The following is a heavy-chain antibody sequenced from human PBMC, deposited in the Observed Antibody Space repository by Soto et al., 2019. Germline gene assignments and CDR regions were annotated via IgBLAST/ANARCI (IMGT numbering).Heavy chain of an antibody. CDR2: INAGNGNT. J-gene: IGHJ4*02. D-gene: IGHD4-17*01. Sequence: GASAKVSSKASGYTLTSYAMYSVRQAPGQRLEWMGWINAGNGNTKYSQKFQGRVTMTTDTSTSTAYMELRSLRSDDTAVYYCARVYGDYGAFDYWGQGTLVTGSS. CDR3: ARVYGDYGAFDY. V-gene: IGHV1-3*01. CDR1: GYTLTSYA.